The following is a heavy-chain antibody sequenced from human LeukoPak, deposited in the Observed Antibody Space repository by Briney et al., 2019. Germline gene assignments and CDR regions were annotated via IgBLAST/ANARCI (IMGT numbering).Heavy chain of an antibody. J-gene: IGHJ6*02. V-gene: IGHV3-33*08. Sequence: PGGSLRLSCAASGFTFSSYGMHWVRQAPGKGLEWVAVIWYDGSNKYYADSVKGRFIISKDNSKNTLYLQMNSLRAEDTAVYYCARDSEYSSSWYVGYYYYSMDVWGQGATVT. CDR3: ARDSEYSSSWYVGYYYYSMDV. CDR1: GFTFSSYG. D-gene: IGHD6-13*01. CDR2: IWYDGSNK.